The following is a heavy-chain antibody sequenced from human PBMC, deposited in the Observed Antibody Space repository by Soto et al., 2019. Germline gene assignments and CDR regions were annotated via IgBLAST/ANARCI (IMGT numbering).Heavy chain of an antibody. Sequence: EVQLVESGGGLVQPGGSLRLSCAASGFTFSSYSMNWVRQAPGKGLEWVSYISSSSSTIYYAASVKGRFTISRDNAKNSLYLQMNSLRDEDTAVYYCAREGWAYYYDSSGSSLNYWGQGTLVTVSS. CDR2: ISSSSSTI. CDR1: GFTFSSYS. CDR3: AREGWAYYYDSSGSSLNY. D-gene: IGHD3-22*01. J-gene: IGHJ4*02. V-gene: IGHV3-48*02.